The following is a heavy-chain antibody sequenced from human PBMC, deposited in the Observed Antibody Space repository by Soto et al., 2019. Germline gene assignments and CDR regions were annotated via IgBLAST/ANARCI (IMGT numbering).Heavy chain of an antibody. Sequence: GESLKISCKGSGYSVTRYWSGWVRPMPGKGLECMGIIYPGDSDTRCSPSFQGQVTISADKSISTAYLQWSSLKASDTAMYYCARTAAAGKYYNGMDVWGQGTTVTSP. J-gene: IGHJ6*02. V-gene: IGHV5-51*01. CDR2: IYPGDSDT. D-gene: IGHD6-13*01. CDR3: ARTAAAGKYYNGMDV. CDR1: GYSVTRYW.